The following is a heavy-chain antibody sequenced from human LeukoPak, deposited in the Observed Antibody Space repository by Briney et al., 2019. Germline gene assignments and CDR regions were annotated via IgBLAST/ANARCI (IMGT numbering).Heavy chain of an antibody. Sequence: PSETLSLTCTVSGGSISSSSYYWGWIRQPPGKGLEWIGSIYYSGSTYYNPSLKSRVTISVDTSKNQFSLKLSSVTAADTAVYYCASRRVGATTHHFDYWGQGTLATVSS. CDR3: ASRRVGATTHHFDY. CDR2: IYYSGST. J-gene: IGHJ4*02. CDR1: GGSISSSSYY. D-gene: IGHD1-26*01. V-gene: IGHV4-39*01.